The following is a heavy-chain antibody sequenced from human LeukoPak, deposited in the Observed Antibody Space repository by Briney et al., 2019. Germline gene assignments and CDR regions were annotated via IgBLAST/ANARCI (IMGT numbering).Heavy chain of an antibody. CDR3: ARGSGRPPYYFDY. J-gene: IGHJ4*02. CDR2: IYYCGST. Sequence: SETLSLTCTVSGGSISSYYWSWIRQPPGKGLEWIGYIYYCGSTNYNPSLKSRVTISVDTSKNQFSLKLSSVTAADTAVYYCARGSGRPPYYFDYWGQGTLVTVSS. V-gene: IGHV4-59*01. D-gene: IGHD3-10*01. CDR1: GGSISSYY.